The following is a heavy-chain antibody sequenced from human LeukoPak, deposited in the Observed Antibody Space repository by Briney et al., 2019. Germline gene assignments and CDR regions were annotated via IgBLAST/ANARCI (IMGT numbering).Heavy chain of an antibody. V-gene: IGHV1-69*06. D-gene: IGHD2-21*01. CDR2: IMPIFGTA. J-gene: IGHJ4*02. CDR3: ARGRTVLDSVDY. CDR1: GGTFTTDG. Sequence: SVKVSCKASGGTFTTDGVTWVRQAPGQGLEWMGGIMPIFGTADYAQRFQDRVTITADNTTSTTYMELSSLRFDDTAVYYCARGRTVLDSVDYWGQGTLVTVSS.